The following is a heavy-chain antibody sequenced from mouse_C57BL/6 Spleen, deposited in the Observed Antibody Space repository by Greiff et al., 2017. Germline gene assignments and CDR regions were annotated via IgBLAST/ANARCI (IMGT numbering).Heavy chain of an antibody. CDR3: ARVDGWAMDY. Sequence: EVQLQQSGPGPVKPSQSLSLTCSVTGYSITSGYYWNWIRQFPGNKLEWMGYISYDGSNNYNPSLKNRISITRDTSKNQFFLKLNSVTTEDTATYYCARVDGWAMDYWGQGTSVTVSS. D-gene: IGHD2-3*01. CDR2: ISYDGSN. J-gene: IGHJ4*01. V-gene: IGHV3-6*01. CDR1: GYSITSGYY.